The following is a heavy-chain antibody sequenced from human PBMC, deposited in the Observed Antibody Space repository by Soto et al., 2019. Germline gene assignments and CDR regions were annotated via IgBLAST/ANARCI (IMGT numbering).Heavy chain of an antibody. V-gene: IGHV3-23*01. D-gene: IGHD6-13*01. CDR3: AKGYGNTWYQFDY. CDR1: GFTFGDYA. CDR2: IVAGGSTT. Sequence: PGGSLRLSCTASGFTFGDYAMSWVRQAPGKGLEWVSVIVAGGSTTYYADSVKGRFTISRDNSKNTVYLQMNSLGVEDTAVYYCAKGYGNTWYQFDYWGLGTLVTVSS. J-gene: IGHJ4*02.